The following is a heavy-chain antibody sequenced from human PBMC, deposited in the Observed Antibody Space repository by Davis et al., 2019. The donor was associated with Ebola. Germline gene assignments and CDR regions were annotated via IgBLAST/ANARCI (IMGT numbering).Heavy chain of an antibody. V-gene: IGHV4-34*01. Sequence: GSLRLSCAVYGGSFSGYYWSWIRQPPGKGLEWIGEINHSGSTNYNPPLKSRVTISVDTSKNQFSLKLSSVTAADTAVYYCARDHPPGITIFGVAPDYYYGMDVWGQGTMVTVSS. D-gene: IGHD3-3*01. CDR3: ARDHPPGITIFGVAPDYYYGMDV. CDR1: GGSFSGYY. CDR2: INHSGST. J-gene: IGHJ6*02.